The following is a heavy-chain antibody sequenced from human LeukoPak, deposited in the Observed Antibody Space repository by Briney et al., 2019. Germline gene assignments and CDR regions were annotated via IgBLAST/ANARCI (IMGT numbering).Heavy chain of an antibody. V-gene: IGHV3-48*04. CDR1: GFTFSSYS. CDR2: INRGGTNT. CDR3: ARDGAGLDP. J-gene: IGHJ5*02. Sequence: GGSLRLSCAASGFTFSSYSMNWVRQAPGKGLEWISYINRGGTNTHYADSVRGRFSISRDNAKNSLFLQMNSLSAEDTAIYYCARDGAGLDPWGQGVLVTVSS.